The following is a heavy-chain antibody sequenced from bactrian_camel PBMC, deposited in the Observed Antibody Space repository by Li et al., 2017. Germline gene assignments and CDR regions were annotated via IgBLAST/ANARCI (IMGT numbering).Heavy chain of an antibody. J-gene: IGHJ4*01. D-gene: IGHD1*01. CDR3: AAYNAEWCWRPDLVGGDFAY. Sequence: QLVESGGGSVQTGGSLRLSRARSGVTSGTYLVAWFRQAPGQEREGVGQSGGSPRYADSVKGRFTISRDNTKNTLYLQMNSLKPEDTAMYYCAAYNAEWCWRPDLVGGDFAYWGQGTQVTVS. V-gene: IGHV3S26*01. CDR2: SGGSP. CDR1: GVTSGTYL.